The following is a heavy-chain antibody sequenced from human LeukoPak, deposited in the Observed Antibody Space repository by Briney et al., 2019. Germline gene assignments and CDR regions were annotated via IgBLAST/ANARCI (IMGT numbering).Heavy chain of an antibody. D-gene: IGHD4-17*01. V-gene: IGHV4-39*01. CDR1: GGSISSSSYY. CDR3: ARNATVTTLNRAYNWFDP. J-gene: IGHJ5*02. Sequence: SETLSLTCTVSGGSISSSSYYWGWIRQPPGEGLERIGSIYYSGSTHYNPSLKSRVSVSVDTSKNQFSLRLSSVTAADTAVYYCARNATVTTLNRAYNWFDPWGQGPLVTVSS. CDR2: IYYSGST.